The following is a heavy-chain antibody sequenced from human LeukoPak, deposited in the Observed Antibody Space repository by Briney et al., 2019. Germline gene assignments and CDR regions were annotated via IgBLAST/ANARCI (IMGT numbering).Heavy chain of an antibody. D-gene: IGHD6-19*01. Sequence: GGSLRLSCAASGFTFSSYDMHWVRQATGKGLEWVSAIGTAGDTYYPGSVKGRFTISRENAKNSLYLQMNSLRAGDTAVYYCARAVAGVVCDYWGQGTLVTVSS. CDR3: ARAVAGVVCDY. V-gene: IGHV3-13*01. J-gene: IGHJ4*02. CDR1: GFTFSSYD. CDR2: IGTAGDT.